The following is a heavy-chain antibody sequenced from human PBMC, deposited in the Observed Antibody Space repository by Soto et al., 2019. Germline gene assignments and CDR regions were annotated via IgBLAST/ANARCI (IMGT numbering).Heavy chain of an antibody. D-gene: IGHD4-17*01. CDR3: ARQSALPVTTYYYGMDV. CDR1: GYSFTSYW. V-gene: IGHV5-51*01. CDR2: IYPGDSDT. J-gene: IGHJ6*02. Sequence: GESLKISCKGSGYSFTSYWIGWVRQMPGKGLEWMGIIYPGDSDTRYSPSFQGQVTITADKSISTAYLKWSSLKASDTVMYYFARQSALPVTTYYYGMDVWGQGTMVTVSS.